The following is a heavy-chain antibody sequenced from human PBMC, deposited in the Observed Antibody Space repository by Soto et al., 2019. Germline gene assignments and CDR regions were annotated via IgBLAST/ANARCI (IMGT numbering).Heavy chain of an antibody. V-gene: IGHV1-8*01. CDR1: GYTFTSYD. D-gene: IGHD1-1*01. CDR2: MNPNTGNS. CDR3: ARRAETNGWNGFGADKYYFDF. Sequence: ASVKVSCKASGYTFTSYDIYWVRQATGQGLEWMGWMNPNTGNSGYAQKFQGRVTMTSDTSISTAHMELSSLRSEDTAVHYCARRAETNGWNGFGADKYYFDFWGQGTLVTAPQ. J-gene: IGHJ4*02.